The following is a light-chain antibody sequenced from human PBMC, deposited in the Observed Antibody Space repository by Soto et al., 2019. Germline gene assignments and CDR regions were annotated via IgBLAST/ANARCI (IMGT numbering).Light chain of an antibody. CDR2: KAS. CDR3: QQYNGYSGT. V-gene: IGKV1-5*03. Sequence: DTQMTQSPSTLSASVGDRVTITCRASQSINSWLAWYQQKPGKAPKLLIYKASNLESGVPSRFSGSASGTEFTHTISSLQPDDLATYYCQQYNGYSGTFGQGTKVEIK. J-gene: IGKJ2*02. CDR1: QSINSW.